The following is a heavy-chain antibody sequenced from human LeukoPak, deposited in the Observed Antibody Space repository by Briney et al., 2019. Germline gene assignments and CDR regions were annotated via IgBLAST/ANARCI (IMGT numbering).Heavy chain of an antibody. D-gene: IGHD3-10*01. J-gene: IGHJ4*02. CDR2: INRDGSST. Sequence: PGGSLRLSCSASGFTFSSYWMHWVRQAPGKGLVWVSRINRDGSSTSYADSVKGRFTISRDNAKNTLYLQMNSLRAEDTAVYYCAKINTDDYYGSGSYLVYWGQGTLVTVSS. V-gene: IGHV3-74*01. CDR1: GFTFSSYW. CDR3: AKINTDDYYGSGSYLVY.